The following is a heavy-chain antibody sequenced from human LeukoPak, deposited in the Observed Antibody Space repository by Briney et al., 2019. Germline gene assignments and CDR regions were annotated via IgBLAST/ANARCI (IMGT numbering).Heavy chain of an antibody. J-gene: IGHJ5*02. CDR2: INPNSGGT. Sequence: ASVKVSCKASGYTFTGYYMHWVRQAPGQGLEGMGWINPNSGGTNYAQKCQGRVTMTRDTSISTAYMEMSRLRSDDTAVYYCARPLGYCSSTSCPNHWFAPWGQGTLVTVSS. CDR3: ARPLGYCSSTSCPNHWFAP. V-gene: IGHV1-2*02. D-gene: IGHD2-2*01. CDR1: GYTFTGYY.